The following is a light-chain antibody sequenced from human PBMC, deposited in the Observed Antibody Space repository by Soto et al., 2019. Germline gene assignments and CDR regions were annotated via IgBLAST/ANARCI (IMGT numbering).Light chain of an antibody. Sequence: QSALTQPPSASGFPGQSVTISCTGTSSDVGYYDYVSWYQQHPVKASKLVIYEVTKRPSGVPDRVSASKSGNTASLTVSGLRAEDEADYYCSSYAGSNNFVFGSGTKLTVL. CDR1: SSDVGYYDY. V-gene: IGLV2-8*01. CDR3: SSYAGSNNFV. CDR2: EVT. J-gene: IGLJ1*01.